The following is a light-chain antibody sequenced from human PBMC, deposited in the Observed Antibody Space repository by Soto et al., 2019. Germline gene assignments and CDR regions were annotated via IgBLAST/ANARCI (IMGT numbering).Light chain of an antibody. V-gene: IGLV1-47*02. J-gene: IGLJ2*01. CDR2: ADN. Sequence: QSVLTQPPSASATPGQGVTVSCSGSASNIGTFYVSWYQHLLGTAPKLLIYADNQRPSGVPDRFSGSKSGTSASLAISGLRSGDEADYYCTSWDDNLSAVVFGGGTKLTVL. CDR1: ASNIGTFY. CDR3: TSWDDNLSAVV.